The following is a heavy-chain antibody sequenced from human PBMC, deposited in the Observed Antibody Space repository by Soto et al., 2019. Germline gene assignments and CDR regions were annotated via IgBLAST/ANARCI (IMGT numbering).Heavy chain of an antibody. CDR2: IYWDDDK. Sequence: QITLKESGPTRVKPTQTLALTCTFSGFSLTTSGVGVGWIRQPPGKALEWLALIYWDDDKGYSPSLKTRLTITKDTSRNQVVLTMTNMDPVDTATYYCAHRIGGARDWNTGTFDAWGQGTLVTLSS. V-gene: IGHV2-5*02. CDR1: GFSLTTSGVG. CDR3: AHRIGGARDWNTGTFDA. J-gene: IGHJ3*01. D-gene: IGHD1-1*01.